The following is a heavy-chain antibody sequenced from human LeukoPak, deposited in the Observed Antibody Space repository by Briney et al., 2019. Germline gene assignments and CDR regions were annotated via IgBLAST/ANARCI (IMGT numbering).Heavy chain of an antibody. V-gene: IGHV3-23*01. CDR2: ISGSGGST. D-gene: IGHD4-17*01. Sequence: GGSLRLSCAASGCTFSSYAMSWFRKAPGKGLEWFSAISGSGGSTYYADSVKGRFTISRDNSKNTLYLQMNSLRAEDTAVYYCAKGTVTTRGYFDYWGQGTLVTVSS. CDR1: GCTFSSYA. J-gene: IGHJ4*02. CDR3: AKGTVTTRGYFDY.